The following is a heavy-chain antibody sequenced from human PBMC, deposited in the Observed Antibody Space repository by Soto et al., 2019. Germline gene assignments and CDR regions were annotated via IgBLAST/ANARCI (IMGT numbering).Heavy chain of an antibody. J-gene: IGHJ6*02. D-gene: IGHD1-1*01. Sequence: SETLSLTCAVSGYSISSGYYWGWIRQPPGKGLEWIGSIYHSGSTYYNPSLKSRVTISVDTSKNQFSLKLSSVTAADTVVYYCARVERLQGGSYGMDVWGQGTTVTVSS. CDR3: ARVERLQGGSYGMDV. CDR1: GYSISSGYY. V-gene: IGHV4-38-2*01. CDR2: IYHSGST.